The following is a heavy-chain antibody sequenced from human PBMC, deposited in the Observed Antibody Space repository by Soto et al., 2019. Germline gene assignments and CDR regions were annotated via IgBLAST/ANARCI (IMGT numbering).Heavy chain of an antibody. D-gene: IGHD3-9*01. J-gene: IGHJ4*02. V-gene: IGHV3-15*01. CDR3: TTSDYDILTGYYNDY. CDR1: GFTFSNAW. CDR2: IKSKTDGGTT. Sequence: PGGSLRLSCAASGFTFSNAWMSWVRQAPGKGLEWVGRIKSKTDGGTTGYAAPVKGRFTISRDDSKNTLYLQMNSLKTEDTAVYYCTTSDYDILTGYYNDYWAQAPLVTFSS.